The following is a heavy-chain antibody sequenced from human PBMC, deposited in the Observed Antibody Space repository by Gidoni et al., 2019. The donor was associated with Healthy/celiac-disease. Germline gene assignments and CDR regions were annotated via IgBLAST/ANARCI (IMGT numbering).Heavy chain of an antibody. D-gene: IGHD3-22*01. J-gene: IGHJ4*02. CDR1: GFTFADYA. V-gene: IGHV3-9*01. CDR3: AKDLSGYYDSSGYYDY. Sequence: EVQLVESGGGLVQPGRSLRLSCAASGFTFADYAMHWVRQAPGKGLEWVSGISWNSGSIGYADSVKGRFTISRDNAKNSLYLQMNSLRAEDTDLYYCAKDLSGYYDSSGYYDYWGQGTLVTVSS. CDR2: ISWNSGSI.